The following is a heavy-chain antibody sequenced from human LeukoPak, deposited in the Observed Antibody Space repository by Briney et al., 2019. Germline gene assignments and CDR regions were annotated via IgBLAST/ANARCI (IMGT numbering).Heavy chain of an antibody. D-gene: IGHD6-13*01. CDR2: ISYDGSNK. CDR3: AREAAAGNNWFDP. Sequence: GRSLRLSCAASGFTFSSYAMHWVRQAPGKGLEWVAVISYDGSNKYYADSVKGRFTISRDNSKNTLYLQMNSLRADDTAVYYCAREAAAGNNWFDPWGQGTLVTVSS. J-gene: IGHJ5*02. CDR1: GFTFSSYA. V-gene: IGHV3-30*04.